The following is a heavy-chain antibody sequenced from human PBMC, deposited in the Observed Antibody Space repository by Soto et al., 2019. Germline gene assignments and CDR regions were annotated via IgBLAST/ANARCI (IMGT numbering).Heavy chain of an antibody. D-gene: IGHD3-3*01. CDR1: GFTFSSYG. J-gene: IGHJ3*02. Sequence: GGSLRLSCAASGFTFSSYGMHWVRQAPGKGLEWVAVIWYDGSNKYYADSVKGRFTISRDNSKNTLYLQMNSLRAEDTDVYDCARAARPPAYPDHSGYYNSFDIWGQGTMVTVSS. CDR2: IWYDGSNK. V-gene: IGHV3-33*01. CDR3: ARAARPPAYPDHSGYYNSFDI.